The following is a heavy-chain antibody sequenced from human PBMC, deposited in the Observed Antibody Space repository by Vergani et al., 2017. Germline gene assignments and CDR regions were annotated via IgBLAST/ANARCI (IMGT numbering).Heavy chain of an antibody. CDR1: GFTFSGSA. V-gene: IGHV3-73*02. CDR2: IRSKANSYAT. CDR3: TSSRYSGSYYHY. Sequence: EVQLVESGGGLVQPGGSLKLSCAASGFTFSGSAMHWVRQASGKGLEWVGRIRSKANSYATAYAASVKGRFTISRDDSQNTAYLQMNSLKTEDTAVYYCTSSRYSGSYYHYWGQGTLVTVSS. D-gene: IGHD1-26*01. J-gene: IGHJ4*02.